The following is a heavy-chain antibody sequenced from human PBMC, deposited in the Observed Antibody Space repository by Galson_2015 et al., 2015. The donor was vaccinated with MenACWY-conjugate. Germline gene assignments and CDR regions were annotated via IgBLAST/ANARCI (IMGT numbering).Heavy chain of an antibody. CDR1: GFIFNTYW. Sequence: SLRLSCAASGFIFNTYWMHWVRQAPGKGLVWVSRIIHEGSSTTYADSVKDRFTISRDNAKNTLYLQMNSLRPEDTAVFYCAKTRGASFYFDSWGQGTLVTDSS. D-gene: IGHD1-26*01. V-gene: IGHV3-74*01. CDR3: AKTRGASFYFDS. CDR2: IIHEGSST. J-gene: IGHJ4*02.